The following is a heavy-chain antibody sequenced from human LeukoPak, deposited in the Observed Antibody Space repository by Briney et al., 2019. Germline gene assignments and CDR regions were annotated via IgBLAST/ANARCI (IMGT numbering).Heavy chain of an antibody. J-gene: IGHJ4*02. CDR2: INHSGST. Sequence: SETLSLTCTVSGGSISSYYWSWIRQPPGKGLEWIGEINHSGSTNYNPSLKSRVTISVDTSKNQFSLKLSSVTAADTAVYYCAREGSYYDYVWGSYRSMHYYFDYWGQGTLVTVSS. D-gene: IGHD3-16*02. CDR3: AREGSYYDYVWGSYRSMHYYFDY. V-gene: IGHV4-34*01. CDR1: GGSISSYY.